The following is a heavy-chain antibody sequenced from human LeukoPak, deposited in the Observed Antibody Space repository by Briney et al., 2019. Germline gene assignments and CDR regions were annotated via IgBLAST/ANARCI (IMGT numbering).Heavy chain of an antibody. J-gene: IGHJ4*02. V-gene: IGHV4-59*01. CDR1: GGSISSYY. CDR2: IYYSGST. Sequence: SETLSLTCTVSGGSISSYYWSWIRQPPGKGLEWIGYIYYSGSTNYNPSLKSRVTISVDTSKNQFSLKLSSVTAADTAVYYCARTHGQQLAFDYWGQGTLVTVSS. D-gene: IGHD6-13*01. CDR3: ARTHGQQLAFDY.